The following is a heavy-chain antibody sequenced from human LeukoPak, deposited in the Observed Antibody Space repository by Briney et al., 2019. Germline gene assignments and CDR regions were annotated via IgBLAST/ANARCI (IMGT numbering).Heavy chain of an antibody. CDR1: GYTFTSYG. CDR3: ASQIPNGAYYDILTGYSGAFDI. Sequence: GASVKVSCKASGYTFTSYGISWVRQAPGQGLEWMGWISAYNGNTNYAQKLQGRVTMTTDTSTSTAYMELRSLRSDDTAVYYCASQIPNGAYYDILTGYSGAFDIWGQGTMVTVSS. J-gene: IGHJ3*02. D-gene: IGHD3-9*01. CDR2: ISAYNGNT. V-gene: IGHV1-18*01.